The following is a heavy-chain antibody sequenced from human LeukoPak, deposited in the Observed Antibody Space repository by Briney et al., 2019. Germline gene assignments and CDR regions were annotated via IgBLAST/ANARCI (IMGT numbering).Heavy chain of an antibody. Sequence: SETLSLTCAVYGGSFSGYYWSWIRQPPGKGLEWIGGINHSGSTNYNPSLKSRVTISVDTSKNQFSLKLSSVTAADTAVYYCARGRYCSGGSCYNYYYMDVWGKGTTVTVSS. CDR2: INHSGST. V-gene: IGHV4-34*01. CDR3: ARGRYCSGGSCYNYYYMDV. CDR1: GGSFSGYY. J-gene: IGHJ6*03. D-gene: IGHD2-15*01.